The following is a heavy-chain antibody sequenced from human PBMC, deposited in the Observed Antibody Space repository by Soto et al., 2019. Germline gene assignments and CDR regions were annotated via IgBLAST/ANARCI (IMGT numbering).Heavy chain of an antibody. CDR1: GFSLTTSGVA. J-gene: IGHJ3*02. CDR2: IFSNDEK. Sequence: SGPTLVNPTQTLTLTCTFSGFSLTTSGVAVGWIRQPPGKALEWLAHIFSNDEKSYSTSLKSRLTISKDTSKSQMVLTMTNMDPVDTATYYCARMRYDSPAFDIWGQGTMVTVSS. D-gene: IGHD3-22*01. V-gene: IGHV2-26*01. CDR3: ARMRYDSPAFDI.